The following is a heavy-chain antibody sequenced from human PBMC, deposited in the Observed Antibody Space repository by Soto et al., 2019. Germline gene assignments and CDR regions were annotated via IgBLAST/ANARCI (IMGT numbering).Heavy chain of an antibody. D-gene: IGHD5-18*01. CDR1: GGSINTFY. CDR2: IFYIGST. CDR3: AREGSYNAYNFAHGIQLWSFDF. Sequence: LSVACTVSGGSINTFYWGWVRQPAGKGLEWIGRIFYIGSTSFNPSLESRVAMSVDTSKNHFSLNLSSVTAADMAVYYCAREGSYNAYNFAHGIQLWSFDFWGQGALVTVSS. J-gene: IGHJ4*02. V-gene: IGHV4-4*07.